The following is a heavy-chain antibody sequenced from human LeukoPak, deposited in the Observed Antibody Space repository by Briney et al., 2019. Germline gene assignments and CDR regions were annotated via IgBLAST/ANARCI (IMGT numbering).Heavy chain of an antibody. Sequence: GSLRLSSAASGFTFSSYWMHWVRQAPGKGLVWVSHIDSDGSSTTYGDPAKGRFTISRDNAKNTLYLQMNSLRVEDTAVYYCATGTTAEAGIDYWRQGNLVTVSS. V-gene: IGHV3-74*01. J-gene: IGHJ4*02. CDR3: ATGTTAEAGIDY. CDR1: GFTFSSYW. D-gene: IGHD6-13*01. CDR2: IDSDGSST.